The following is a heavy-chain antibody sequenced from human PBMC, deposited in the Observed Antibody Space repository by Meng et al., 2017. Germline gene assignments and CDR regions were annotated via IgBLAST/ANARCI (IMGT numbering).Heavy chain of an antibody. Sequence: QGQLPEAGPGLVKPSQPLSLTCTVSGGAISSGGYYWSWIRQHPGKGLEWIGYIYYSGSTYYNPSLKSLVTISVDTSKNQFSLKLSSVTAADTAVYYCARVHYYDSSGYNNWYFDLWGRGTLVTVSS. J-gene: IGHJ2*01. D-gene: IGHD3-22*01. CDR1: GGAISSGGYY. V-gene: IGHV4-31*01. CDR2: IYYSGST. CDR3: ARVHYYDSSGYNNWYFDL.